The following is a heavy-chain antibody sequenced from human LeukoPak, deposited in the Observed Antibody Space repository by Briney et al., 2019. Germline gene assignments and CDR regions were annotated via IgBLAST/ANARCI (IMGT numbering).Heavy chain of an antibody. Sequence: ASVKVSCKASGYTFTGYYIHWVRQAPGQGLEWMGWINPHSGGTNYAQDFQGRVTMTRDTSISTAYMELSRPRSDDTAVYYCASLGTPFSTSFVDCWGQGTLVTVSS. CDR1: GYTFTGYY. J-gene: IGHJ4*02. CDR2: INPHSGGT. CDR3: ASLGTPFSTSFVDC. D-gene: IGHD1/OR15-1a*01. V-gene: IGHV1-2*02.